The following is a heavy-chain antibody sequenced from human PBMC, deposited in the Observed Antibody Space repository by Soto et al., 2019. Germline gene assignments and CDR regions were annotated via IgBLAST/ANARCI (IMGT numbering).Heavy chain of an antibody. CDR1: SGSISSGVYY. D-gene: IGHD4-17*01. Sequence: QVQLRESGPGLVRPSQTLSLTCTVSSGSISSGVYYWTWIRQHPGKGLEWIGYINYSGSTYYNPSLKSRLTMSIDASNNQFSLKLTSVTAADTAVYYCAREDRSLNAVPPWYWGQGTLVTVSS. CDR2: INYSGST. V-gene: IGHV4-31*03. J-gene: IGHJ4*02. CDR3: AREDRSLNAVPPWY.